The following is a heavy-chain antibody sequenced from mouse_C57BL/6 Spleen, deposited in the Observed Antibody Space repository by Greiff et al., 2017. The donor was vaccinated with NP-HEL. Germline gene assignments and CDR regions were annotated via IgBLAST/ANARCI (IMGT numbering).Heavy chain of an antibody. J-gene: IGHJ2*01. CDR3: ARCGYYGSSRDYFDY. D-gene: IGHD1-1*01. V-gene: IGHV1-50*01. CDR1: GYTFTSYW. CDR2: LDPSDSYT. Sequence: QVQLQQPGAELVKPGASVKLSCKASGYTFTSYWMQWVKQRPGQGLAWIGELDPSDSYTNYNQKFKGKATLTVDTASSTAYMQLSSLTSEDSAVYYCARCGYYGSSRDYFDYWGQGTTLTVSS.